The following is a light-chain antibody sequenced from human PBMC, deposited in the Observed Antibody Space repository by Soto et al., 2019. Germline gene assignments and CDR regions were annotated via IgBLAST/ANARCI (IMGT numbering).Light chain of an antibody. V-gene: IGKV1-5*03. Sequence: DIQMTQSPSTLSVSIGDRVTITCRASHTISSWLAWYQQKPGKAPKLLIYKASTLKSGVPSRFSGSGSGTEFTLTISSLQPDDFATYYCQHYNSYSEAFGQGTKVDIK. CDR1: HTISSW. CDR2: KAS. J-gene: IGKJ1*01. CDR3: QHYNSYSEA.